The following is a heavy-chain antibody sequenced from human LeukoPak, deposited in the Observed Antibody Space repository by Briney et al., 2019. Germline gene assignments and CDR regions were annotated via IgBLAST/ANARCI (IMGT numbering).Heavy chain of an antibody. CDR2: IYHSGST. D-gene: IGHD2-2*02. J-gene: IGHJ6*02. CDR3: ARGPLGYCSSTSCYTSYGMDV. Sequence: SETLSLTCAVSGGSISSGGYSWSWIRQPPGKGLEWIGYIYHSGSTYYNPSLKSRVTISVDRSKNQFSLKLSSVAAADTGVYYCARGPLGYCSSTSCYTSYGMDVWGQGTTVTVSS. V-gene: IGHV4-30-2*01. CDR1: GGSISSGGYS.